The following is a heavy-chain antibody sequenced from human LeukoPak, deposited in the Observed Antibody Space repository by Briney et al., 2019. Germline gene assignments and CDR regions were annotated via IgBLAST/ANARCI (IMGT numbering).Heavy chain of an antibody. CDR3: ARAGGYCGRISCPYYFDY. D-gene: IGHD2-15*01. CDR2: MNPNSGNT. Sequence: ASVTVSCKASGYTFTSYDINWVRQAPGQGLEWMGWMNPNSGNTGYEQKFQGRGTMTRNTSISTAYMELSSLRSEDTAVYYCARAGGYCGRISCPYYFDYWGQGSLVAVSS. J-gene: IGHJ4*02. V-gene: IGHV1-8*01. CDR1: GYTFTSYD.